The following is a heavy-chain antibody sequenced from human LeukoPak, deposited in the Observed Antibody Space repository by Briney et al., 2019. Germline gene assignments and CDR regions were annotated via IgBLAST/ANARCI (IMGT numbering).Heavy chain of an antibody. CDR3: ARMEAVAGTYGY. D-gene: IGHD6-19*01. V-gene: IGHV3-21*04. J-gene: IGHJ4*02. CDR2: ISSSSSYI. Sequence: GGSLRLSCAASGFTFSSYSMNWVRQAPGKGLEWVSSISSSSSYIYYADSVKGRFTISRDNAKNSLYLQMNSLRAEDTAVYYCARMEAVAGTYGYWGQGTLVTVSS. CDR1: GFTFSSYS.